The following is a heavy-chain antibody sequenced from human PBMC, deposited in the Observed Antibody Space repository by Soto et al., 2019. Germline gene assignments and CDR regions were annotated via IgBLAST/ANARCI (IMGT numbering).Heavy chain of an antibody. CDR3: ARDRVDFWSGYYYYYGMDV. CDR1: GGSISSYY. V-gene: IGHV4-59*01. CDR2: IYYSGST. J-gene: IGHJ6*02. D-gene: IGHD3-3*01. Sequence: QVQLQESGPGLVKPSETLSLTCTVSGGSISSYYWSWIRQPPGKGLEWIGYIYYSGSTNYNPSLKSRVTISVDTSTNQFCLKLSSGTAADTAVYYCARDRVDFWSGYYYYYGMDVWGQGTTVTVSS.